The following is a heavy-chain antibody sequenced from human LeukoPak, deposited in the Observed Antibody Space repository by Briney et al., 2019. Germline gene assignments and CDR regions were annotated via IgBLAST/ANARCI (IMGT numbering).Heavy chain of an antibody. V-gene: IGHV3-48*04. CDR3: ARAKGTAMIRGHWFDP. D-gene: IGHD5-18*01. CDR1: GFTFSSYS. Sequence: GGSLRLSCAASGFTFSSYSINWVRQAPGKGLEWVSYIISSSSTIYYADSVKGRFTISRDNAKNSLYLQMNSLRAEDTAVYYCARAKGTAMIRGHWFDPWGQGTLVTVSS. CDR2: IISSSSTI. J-gene: IGHJ5*02.